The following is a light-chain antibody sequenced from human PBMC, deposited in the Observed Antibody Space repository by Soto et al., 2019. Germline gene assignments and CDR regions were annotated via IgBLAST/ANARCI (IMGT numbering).Light chain of an antibody. J-gene: IGKJ2*01. CDR1: QSVSSNY. V-gene: IGKV3-20*01. Sequence: IVLTQSPGTLSLSPGERATLSCRASQSVSSNYLAWYQQKPGQAARLLIYGASNRATAIADRFSGSGSATDFTLTISRVDPEDFAVYYCQQYGSSPYTFGQWTRLDI. CDR2: GAS. CDR3: QQYGSSPYT.